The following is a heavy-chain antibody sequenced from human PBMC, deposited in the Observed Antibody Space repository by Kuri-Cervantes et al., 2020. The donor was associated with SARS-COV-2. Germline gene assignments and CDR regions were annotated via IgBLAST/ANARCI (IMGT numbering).Heavy chain of an antibody. V-gene: IGHV1-8*02. J-gene: IGHJ5*02. CDR3: ARRPGSGSYEVKGWFDP. CDR1: GYPFTSSD. Sequence: ASVKVSCKASGYPFTSSDINWVRQAPGQGPEWMGWMNPNSGNTGYAQKFQGRVTMTRNTSISTAYMELSSLRSEDTAVYYCARRPGSGSYEVKGWFDPWGQGTLVTVSS. CDR2: MNPNSGNT. D-gene: IGHD3-10*01.